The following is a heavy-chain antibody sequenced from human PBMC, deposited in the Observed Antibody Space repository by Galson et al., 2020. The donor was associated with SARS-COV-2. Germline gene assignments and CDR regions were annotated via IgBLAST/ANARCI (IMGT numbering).Heavy chain of an antibody. V-gene: IGHV3-23*01. D-gene: IGHD3-10*01. CDR3: AKDPIGDVLQWFEDVGACMDV. Sequence: GESLKISCAASGFTFSSYAMSWVRQAPGKGLEWVSAISGSGGSTYYAYSVKGRFTISRDNSKNTLYLQMNSLRAEDTAVYYCAKDPIGDVLQWFEDVGACMDVWGQGTTFTFSS. CDR2: ISGSGGST. J-gene: IGHJ6*02. CDR1: GFTFSSYA.